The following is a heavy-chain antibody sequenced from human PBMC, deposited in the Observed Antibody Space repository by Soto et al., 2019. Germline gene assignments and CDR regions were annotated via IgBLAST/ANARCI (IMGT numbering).Heavy chain of an antibody. V-gene: IGHV1-69*01. J-gene: IGHJ4*02. D-gene: IGHD1-26*01. Sequence: QVQLVQSGAEVKKPGSSVKVSCKASGGTFSSYSINWVRQAPGQGLEWMGEIIPIFGTANYAQKFQGRVTITADQSTSTAYMELSSLRTEAPAVYYCTRDGGRHSGGIDYWGQGTLVTVSS. CDR3: TRDGGRHSGGIDY. CDR1: GGTFSSYS. CDR2: IIPIFGTA.